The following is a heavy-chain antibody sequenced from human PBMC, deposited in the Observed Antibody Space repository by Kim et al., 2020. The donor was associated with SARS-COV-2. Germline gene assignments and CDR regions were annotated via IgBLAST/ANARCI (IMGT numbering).Heavy chain of an antibody. Sequence: CVQGRFPISRDNAKNSLFLQMNSLRAEDAALYYCAKISTVTTGDLYFDLWGRGTLVTVSS. CDR3: AKISTVTTGDLYFDL. V-gene: IGHV3-9*01. J-gene: IGHJ2*01. D-gene: IGHD4-17*01.